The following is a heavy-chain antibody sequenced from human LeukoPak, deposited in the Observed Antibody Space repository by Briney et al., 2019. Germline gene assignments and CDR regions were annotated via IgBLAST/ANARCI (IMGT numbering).Heavy chain of an antibody. CDR1: GGSISSSSYY. J-gene: IGHJ6*02. CDR2: IYYSGST. V-gene: IGHV4-39*01. CDR3: ARQSGNSSGWYYYYYGMDV. D-gene: IGHD6-19*01. Sequence: PSETLSLTCTVSGGSISSSSYYWGWIRQPPGKGLEWIGSIYYSGSTYYNPSLKSRVTISVDTSKNQFSLKLSSVTAADTAVYYCARQSGNSSGWYYYYYGMDVWGQGTTVTVSS.